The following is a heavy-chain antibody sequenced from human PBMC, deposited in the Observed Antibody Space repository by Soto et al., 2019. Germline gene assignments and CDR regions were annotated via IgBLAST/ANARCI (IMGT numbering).Heavy chain of an antibody. V-gene: IGHV4-31*03. J-gene: IGHJ6*02. D-gene: IGHD6-13*01. CDR1: GGSISSGGYY. CDR3: ATAGQGSSWYYYYYGMDV. Sequence: SETLSLTCTVSGGSISSGGYYWSWIRQHPGKGLEWIGYIYYSGSTYYNPSLKSRVTISVDTSKNQFSLKLSSVAAADTAVYYCATAGQGSSWYYYYYGMDVWGQGTTVTVSS. CDR2: IYYSGST.